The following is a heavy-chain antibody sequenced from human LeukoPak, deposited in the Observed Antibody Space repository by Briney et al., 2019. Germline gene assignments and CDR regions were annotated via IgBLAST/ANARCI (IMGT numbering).Heavy chain of an antibody. CDR2: INHSGST. D-gene: IGHD3-10*01. V-gene: IGHV4-34*01. CDR1: GGSFSGYY. J-gene: IGHJ6*03. CDR3: ARQKTVRGVIIRYYYMDV. Sequence: PSETLSLTCAVYGGSFSGYYWSWIRQPPGKGLEWIGEINHSGSTNYNPSLKSRVTISVDTSKNQFSLKLSSVTAADTAVYYCARQKTVRGVIIRYYYMDVWGKGTTVTISS.